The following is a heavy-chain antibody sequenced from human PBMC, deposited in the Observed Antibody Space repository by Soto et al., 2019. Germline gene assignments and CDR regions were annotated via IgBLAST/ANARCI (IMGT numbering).Heavy chain of an antibody. D-gene: IGHD2-2*01. V-gene: IGHV3-21*01. CDR1: GFTFSSYS. J-gene: IGHJ6*03. Sequence: EVQLVESGGGLVKPGGSLRLSCAASGFTFSSYSMNWVRQAPGKGLEWVSSISSSSSYIYYADSVKGRFTISRDNDKNSLYLQMNSLRAEDTAVYYCARAPPDIVVVPAAGGMDVWGKGTTVTVSS. CDR2: ISSSSSYI. CDR3: ARAPPDIVVVPAAGGMDV.